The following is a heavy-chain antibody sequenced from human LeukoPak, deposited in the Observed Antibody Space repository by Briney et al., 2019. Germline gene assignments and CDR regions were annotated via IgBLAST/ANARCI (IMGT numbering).Heavy chain of an antibody. CDR1: GGSISSYF. Sequence: SETLSLTCTVSGGSISSYFWSWIRQPAGKGLEWIGRIYISGSTNYIPSLKSRVTMSVDTSKRQFSLKLSSVTAADTAAYFCARGERSYYDYWGQGTLVTVSS. J-gene: IGHJ4*02. V-gene: IGHV4-4*07. CDR2: IYISGST. D-gene: IGHD1-26*01. CDR3: ARGERSYYDY.